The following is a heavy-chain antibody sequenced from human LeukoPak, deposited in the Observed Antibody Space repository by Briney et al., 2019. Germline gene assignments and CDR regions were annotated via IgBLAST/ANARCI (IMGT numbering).Heavy chain of an antibody. D-gene: IGHD2-21*02. J-gene: IGHJ4*02. Sequence: GGSLRLSCAASGFTLSSSWMSWVRQAPGKGLEWVANIKPDGSEKFHVDSVKGRFTISRDNSKSSLSLQMNSLRAEDTAVYYCARYGLTAALDFWGQGTLVTVSS. CDR1: GFTLSSSW. CDR2: IKPDGSEK. V-gene: IGHV3-7*01. CDR3: ARYGLTAALDF.